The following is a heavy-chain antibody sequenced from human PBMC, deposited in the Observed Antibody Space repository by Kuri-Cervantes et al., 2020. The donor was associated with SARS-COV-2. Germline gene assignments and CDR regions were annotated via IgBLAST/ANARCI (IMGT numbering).Heavy chain of an antibody. V-gene: IGHV3-7*01. J-gene: IGHJ4*02. CDR3: AREESHCTNGGCYFDY. CDR1: GFTFSSYW. Sequence: GGSLRLSCAASGFTFSSYWMSWVHQAPGQGMEWVANMKQDGSEKYSVDSVKCRFTISRDNAKNSLYLQMNSLRAEDTAVYYCAREESHCTNGGCYFDYWGQGTLVTVSS. CDR2: MKQDGSEK. D-gene: IGHD2-8*01.